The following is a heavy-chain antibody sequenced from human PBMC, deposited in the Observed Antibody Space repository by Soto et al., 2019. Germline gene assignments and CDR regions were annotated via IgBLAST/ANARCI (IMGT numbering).Heavy chain of an antibody. Sequence: QVQLLQSGAEVKKPGASVKVSCKASGDTFTANYIHWVRQAPGQGFEWMGWIKPKSGGTKYPQKFQGRVTMTGDTSLSTLYMTLTRLTSDDTAVYYCARDLAKGGGSAGFDYWGQGTLVTVSS. CDR1: GDTFTANY. CDR3: ARDLAKGGGSAGFDY. J-gene: IGHJ4*02. CDR2: IKPKSGGT. D-gene: IGHD1-26*01. V-gene: IGHV1-2*02.